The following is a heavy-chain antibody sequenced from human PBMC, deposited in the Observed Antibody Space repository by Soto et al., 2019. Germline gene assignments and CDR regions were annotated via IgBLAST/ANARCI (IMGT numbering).Heavy chain of an antibody. D-gene: IGHD1-26*01. V-gene: IGHV3-30-3*01. Sequence: GGSLRLSCAASGFTFSTYTMHWVRQAPGKGLEWVSLISYDGNKNHYADSVKGRFTISRDNSKTTLYLQMNSLRAEDTAVYYCARDHGRDLVSYYFDFWGQGTLVTVS. CDR1: GFTFSTYT. CDR2: ISYDGNKN. J-gene: IGHJ4*02. CDR3: ARDHGRDLVSYYFDF.